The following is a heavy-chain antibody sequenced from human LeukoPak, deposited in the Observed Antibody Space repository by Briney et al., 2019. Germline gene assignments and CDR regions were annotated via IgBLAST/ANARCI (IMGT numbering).Heavy chain of an antibody. Sequence: SGTLSLTCTVSGGSIRNYYWSWIRQPPGKGLEWIGYIYYSGNSNYNPSLKGRVTISVDTSKNQFSLKLSSVTAADTAVYYCAREVGDADTTYSDAFDIWGQGTMVTVSS. D-gene: IGHD1-26*01. CDR3: AREVGDADTTYSDAFDI. V-gene: IGHV4-59*12. CDR2: IYYSGNS. CDR1: GGSIRNYY. J-gene: IGHJ3*02.